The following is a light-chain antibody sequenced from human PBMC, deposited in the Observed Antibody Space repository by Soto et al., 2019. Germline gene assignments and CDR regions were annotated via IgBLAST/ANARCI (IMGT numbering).Light chain of an antibody. CDR1: QAISSW. CDR3: QQTNSFPIT. CDR2: AAS. V-gene: IGKV1-12*01. J-gene: IGKJ5*01. Sequence: DIQMTQAPSSVSASVGARVTSTCRASQAISSWLAWYQQKPGKAPKLLIYAASTLQSGVPSRFSGSGSGTDFTLTINNLQPEDFASYFCQQTNSFPITFGQGTRLEIK.